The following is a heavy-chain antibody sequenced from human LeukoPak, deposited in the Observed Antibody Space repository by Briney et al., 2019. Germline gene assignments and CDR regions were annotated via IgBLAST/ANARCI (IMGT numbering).Heavy chain of an antibody. CDR2: IYRGETT. CDR1: GGSINNYW. D-gene: IGHD1/OR15-1a*01. J-gene: IGHJ5*02. Sequence: SETLSFTCSVSGGSINNYWWSWIRQPPGKGLEWIGYIYRGETTNYNPSLKSRVTLSVDTSKNQISLNLNSVTASDTAVYYCATHWLEATKMYSYWFDPWGQGTLVTVSS. V-gene: IGHV4-4*09. CDR3: ATHWLEATKMYSYWFDP.